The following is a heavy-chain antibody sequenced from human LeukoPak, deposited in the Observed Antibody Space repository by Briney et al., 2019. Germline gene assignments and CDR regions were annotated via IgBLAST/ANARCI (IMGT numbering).Heavy chain of an antibody. V-gene: IGHV4-59*01. J-gene: IGHJ5*02. Sequence: PSETLSLTCTVSGGSISSYYWSWIRQLPGKGLEWIGYIYYSGSTNYNPSLKSRVTISVDTSKNQFSLKLSSVTAADTAVYYCARRVVVVAATHTWFDPWGQGTLVTVSS. CDR3: ARRVVVVAATHTWFDP. CDR2: IYYSGST. D-gene: IGHD2-15*01. CDR1: GGSISSYY.